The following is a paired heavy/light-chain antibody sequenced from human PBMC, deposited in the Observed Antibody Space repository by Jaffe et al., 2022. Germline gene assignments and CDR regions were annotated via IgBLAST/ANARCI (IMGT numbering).Heavy chain of an antibody. J-gene: IGHJ5*02. CDR3: ARTDGSRTT. D-gene: IGHD3-10*01. Sequence: QVQLQESGPGLVKPSGTLSLTCAVSGGSISSSNWWSWFRQPPGEGLEWIGEIYHSGSTNYNPSLKSRVTISVDKSKNHFSLNLSSVTAADTALYYCARTDGSRTTWGQGTLVTVSS. CDR2: IYHSGST. V-gene: IGHV4-4*02. CDR1: GGSISSSNW.
Light chain of an antibody. CDR3: HQFSSYPYT. V-gene: IGKV1-13*02. CDR1: QGISSS. CDR2: DAF. Sequence: AIQLTQSPSSLSASVGDRVTITCRASQGISSSLAWYQQKPGKAPKVLIYDAFSLESGVPSRFSGSGSETDFTLTISSLQPEDFATYYCHQFSSYPYTFGQGTKLEIK. J-gene: IGKJ2*01.